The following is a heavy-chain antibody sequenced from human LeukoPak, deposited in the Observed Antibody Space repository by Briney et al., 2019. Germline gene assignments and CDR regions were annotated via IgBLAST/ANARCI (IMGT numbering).Heavy chain of an antibody. V-gene: IGHV1-3*01. CDR2: INAGNGNA. CDR3: ARDRVGGSGSYSF. CDR1: GYTFTSYA. Sequence: ASVKVSCKASGYTFTSYAMHWVRQAPGQRLEWMGWINAGNGNAKYSQKFQGRVTITRDTSASTAYMELSSLRSEDTAVYYCARDRVGGSGSYSFWGQGTLVTVSS. J-gene: IGHJ4*02. D-gene: IGHD3-10*01.